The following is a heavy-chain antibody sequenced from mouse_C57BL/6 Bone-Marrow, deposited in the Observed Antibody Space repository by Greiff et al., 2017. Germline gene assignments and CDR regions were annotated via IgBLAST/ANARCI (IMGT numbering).Heavy chain of an antibody. J-gene: IGHJ4*01. CDR3: TRRDYYGTPMDY. CDR2: FYPGNSDT. Sequence: EVQLQPSGTVLARPGASVKLSCNTSGYTFPSSWMHLLIQRPGPGLDWLGAFYPGNSDTSYNQTFTGQAKLTAVTSTSPAYMELSSLTNEDSAVYYCTRRDYYGTPMDYWGQGTSVTVSS. CDR1: GYTFPSSW. V-gene: IGHV1-5*01. D-gene: IGHD2-1*01.